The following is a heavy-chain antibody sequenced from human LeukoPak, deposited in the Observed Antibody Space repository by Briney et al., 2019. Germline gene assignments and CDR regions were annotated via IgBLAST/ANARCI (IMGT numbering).Heavy chain of an antibody. CDR1: GGSISFYY. V-gene: IGHV4-59*01. J-gene: IGHJ4*02. Sequence: SETLSLTCTVSGGSISFYYWSWIRQPPGKGLEWIGYINYSGSSNYNPSLKSRVTISVDASKNQFSLRLRSVTAADTSVYYCARVGDWNDLVYWGQGTLVSVSS. CDR3: ARVGDWNDLVY. D-gene: IGHD1-1*01. CDR2: INYSGSS.